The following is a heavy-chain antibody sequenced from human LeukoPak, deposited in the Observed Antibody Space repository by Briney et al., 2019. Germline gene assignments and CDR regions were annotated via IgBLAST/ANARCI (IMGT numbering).Heavy chain of an antibody. CDR3: ARDPGVTYYYDSSGYHHFDY. V-gene: IGHV1-69*13. Sequence: RASVKVSCKASGGTFSSYAISWVRQAPGQGLEWMGGIIPIFGTANYAQKFQGRVTITADESTSTAYMELSSLRSEDTAVYYCARDPGVTYYYDSSGYHHFDYWGQGTLVTVSS. D-gene: IGHD3-22*01. CDR1: GGTFSSYA. CDR2: IIPIFGTA. J-gene: IGHJ4*02.